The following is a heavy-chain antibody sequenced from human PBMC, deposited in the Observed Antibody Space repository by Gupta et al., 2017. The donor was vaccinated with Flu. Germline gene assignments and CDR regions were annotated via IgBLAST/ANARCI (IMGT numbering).Heavy chain of an antibody. D-gene: IGHD6-19*01. CDR2: IGSSDSYI. CDR3: ARVAVSSMDV. CDR1: SDYT. V-gene: IGHV3-21*01. J-gene: IGHJ6*02. Sequence: SDYTMDWVRQAPGKVLEWVSSIGSSDSYIFYADLVKGRFTISRDNAKNSLFLQMNNLRAEDTAIYYCARVAVSSMDVWGQGTTVTVSS.